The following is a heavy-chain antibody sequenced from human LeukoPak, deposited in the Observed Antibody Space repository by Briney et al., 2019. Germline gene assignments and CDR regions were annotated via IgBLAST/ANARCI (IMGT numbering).Heavy chain of an antibody. CDR2: IYSGGST. Sequence: GGSLRLSCAASGFTFSNYAMRWARQAPGKGLEWVSVIYSGGSTYYADSVKGRFTISRDNSKNTLYLQMNSLRAEDTAVYYCARSAVYYDFWSGYYGYYGMDVWGQGTTVTVSS. V-gene: IGHV3-53*01. CDR1: GFTFSNYA. J-gene: IGHJ6*02. D-gene: IGHD3-3*01. CDR3: ARSAVYYDFWSGYYGYYGMDV.